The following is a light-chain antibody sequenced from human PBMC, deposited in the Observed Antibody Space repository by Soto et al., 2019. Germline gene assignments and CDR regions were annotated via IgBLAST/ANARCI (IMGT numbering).Light chain of an antibody. CDR2: LGS. V-gene: IGKV2-28*01. Sequence: IVMTQSPLSLPVTPGEPASISCRSSQRLLHSNGYNYLDWYLQKPGQSPQLLVYLGSNRASGVPDRFSGSGSGTDFTLKISRVEAEDVEGYYGMQALQAPYTFGQGTKLEIK. J-gene: IGKJ2*01. CDR3: MQALQAPYT. CDR1: QRLLHSNGYNY.